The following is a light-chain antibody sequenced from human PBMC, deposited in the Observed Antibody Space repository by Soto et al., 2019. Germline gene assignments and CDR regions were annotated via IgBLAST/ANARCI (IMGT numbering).Light chain of an antibody. J-gene: IGKJ1*01. Sequence: IQLTQSPSSLSVSLGDRVTITCRASQGMSSYLAWYQQKPGKAPKLLIYAASTLQSGVPSRFSGSGSGTDFTLTISSLQPDDFATYYCQQYNSYPWTFGQGTKVEIK. V-gene: IGKV1-9*01. CDR1: QGMSSY. CDR2: AAS. CDR3: QQYNSYPWT.